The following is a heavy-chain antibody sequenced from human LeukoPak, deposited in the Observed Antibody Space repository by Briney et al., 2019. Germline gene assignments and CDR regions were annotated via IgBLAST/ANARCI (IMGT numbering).Heavy chain of an antibody. J-gene: IGHJ4*02. Sequence: PGGSLRLSCAASGFTFDDYARHWVRQAPGKGLEWVSLISWDGGSTYYADSVKGRFTISRDNSKNSLYLQMNSLRAEDTALYYCAKDVGLGDYWGVSIDYWGQGTLVTVSS. V-gene: IGHV3-43D*03. CDR1: GFTFDDYA. D-gene: IGHD3-16*01. CDR2: ISWDGGST. CDR3: AKDVGLGDYWGVSIDY.